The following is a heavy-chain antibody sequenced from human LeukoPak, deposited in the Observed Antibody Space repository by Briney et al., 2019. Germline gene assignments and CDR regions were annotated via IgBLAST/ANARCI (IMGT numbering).Heavy chain of an antibody. CDR2: IYYSGST. D-gene: IGHD6-13*01. CDR1: SGSITRDY. Sequence: SETLSLTCTVSSGSITRDYWSWIRQPPGRGLEWIGDIYYSGSTNYNPSLKSRVTISVDTSKNQFSLKLSSVTAADTAVYYCARVYNSSSWYYYYYGMDVWGQGTTVTVSS. J-gene: IGHJ6*02. V-gene: IGHV4-59*08. CDR3: ARVYNSSSWYYYYYGMDV.